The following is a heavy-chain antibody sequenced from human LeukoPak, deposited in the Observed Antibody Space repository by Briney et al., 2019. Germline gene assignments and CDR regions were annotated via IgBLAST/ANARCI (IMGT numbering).Heavy chain of an antibody. CDR1: GFTFSAYS. CDR2: IASNGGNT. J-gene: IGHJ4*02. D-gene: IGHD2-15*01. Sequence: GGSLRLSCAASGFTFSAYSMTWVRQAPGKGLEWVSLIASNGGNTYYADSVKGRFTVSRDNSKNTLYLQMNSLRAEDTAVYYCAKDRCSGGSCYTDFDYWGQGTLVTVSS. V-gene: IGHV3-23*01. CDR3: AKDRCSGGSCYTDFDY.